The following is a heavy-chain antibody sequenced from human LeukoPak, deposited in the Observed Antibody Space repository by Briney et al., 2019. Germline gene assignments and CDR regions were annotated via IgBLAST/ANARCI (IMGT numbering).Heavy chain of an antibody. Sequence: GGSLRLSCAASGFTFSSYAMSWVRQAPGKGLEWVSAISGSGGSTYYADSVKGRFTISRDSSKNTLYLQMNSLRAEDTAVYYCAKLYCSGGSCYLFYFDYWGQGTLVTVSS. CDR1: GFTFSSYA. D-gene: IGHD2-15*01. V-gene: IGHV3-23*01. CDR2: ISGSGGST. CDR3: AKLYCSGGSCYLFYFDY. J-gene: IGHJ4*02.